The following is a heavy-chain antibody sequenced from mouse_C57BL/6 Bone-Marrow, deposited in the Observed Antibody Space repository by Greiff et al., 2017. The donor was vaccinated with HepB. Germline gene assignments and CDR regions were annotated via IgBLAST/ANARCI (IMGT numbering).Heavy chain of an antibody. CDR3: ARYYYGSSRWYFDV. V-gene: IGHV1-76*01. CDR2: IYPGSGNT. CDR1: GYTFTDYY. D-gene: IGHD1-1*01. Sequence: VKLVESGAELVRPGASVKLSCKASGYTFTDYYINWVKQRPGQGLEWIARIYPGSGNTYYNEKFKGKATLTAEKSSSTAYMQLSSLTSEDSAVYFCARYYYGSSRWYFDVWGTGTTVTVSS. J-gene: IGHJ1*03.